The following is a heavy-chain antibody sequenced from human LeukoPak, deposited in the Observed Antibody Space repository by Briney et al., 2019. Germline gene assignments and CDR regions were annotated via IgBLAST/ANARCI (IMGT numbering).Heavy chain of an antibody. J-gene: IGHJ4*02. CDR3: AKDLTGSNAD. Sequence: GGSLRLSCAASGFTFSDYGMHWARQAPGKGLEWVAFIRYDGSNKYYADSVKGRFTISRGNSKNTLYLQMNSLRAEDTAVYYCAKDLTGSNADWGQGTLVTVSS. CDR1: GFTFSDYG. V-gene: IGHV3-30*02. CDR2: IRYDGSNK. D-gene: IGHD2-8*01.